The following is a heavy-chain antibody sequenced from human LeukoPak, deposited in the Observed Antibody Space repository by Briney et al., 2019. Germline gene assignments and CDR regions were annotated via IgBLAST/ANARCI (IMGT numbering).Heavy chain of an antibody. Sequence: PSQTLSLTCTVSGGSISSGDYYWGWIRQPPGKGLEWIGYIYYSGSIYYNPSLKSRVTISVDTSKNQFSLKLSSVTAADTAVYYCARGEEGYCSGGSCYSNWFDPWGQGTLVTVSS. CDR1: GGSISSGDYY. CDR2: IYYSGSI. CDR3: ARGEEGYCSGGSCYSNWFDP. J-gene: IGHJ5*02. V-gene: IGHV4-30-4*08. D-gene: IGHD2-15*01.